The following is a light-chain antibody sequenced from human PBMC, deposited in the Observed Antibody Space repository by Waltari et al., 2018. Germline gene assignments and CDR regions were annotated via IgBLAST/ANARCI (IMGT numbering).Light chain of an antibody. Sequence: QSVLTQPPSVSGAPGQRVTISCTGSSPNIGSYDDVQWYQQLPGPAPKLLIYANRNRPSGVPDRFSGSKSGSSASLAITGLRAGDDADYYCQSFDNSLGVAVFGGGTKLTVL. CDR2: ANR. CDR1: SPNIGSYDD. CDR3: QSFDNSLGVAV. V-gene: IGLV1-40*01. J-gene: IGLJ2*01.